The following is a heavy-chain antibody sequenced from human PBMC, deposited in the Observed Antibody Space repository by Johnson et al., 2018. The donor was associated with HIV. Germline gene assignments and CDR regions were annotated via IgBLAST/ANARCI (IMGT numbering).Heavy chain of an antibody. CDR3: ARWGRWEVGDNVRGLLGLRWAM. CDR2: IYSGGST. J-gene: IGHJ1*01. Sequence: VQLVESGGGLVQPGRSLKLSCAASGFTFDDYAMHWVRQTPGKGLECVSVIYSGGSTYYADSVKGRFTISRDNSKNTLYLQMNSLRAEDTAVYYCARWGRWEVGDNVRGLLGLRWAMWG. V-gene: IGHV3-66*01. D-gene: IGHD3-10*02. CDR1: GFTFDDYA.